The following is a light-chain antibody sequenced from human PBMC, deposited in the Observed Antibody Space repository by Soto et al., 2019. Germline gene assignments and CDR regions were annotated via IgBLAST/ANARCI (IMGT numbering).Light chain of an antibody. Sequence: QSVLAQPASVSGSPGQSITISCTGTSSDVGAYDAVSWYQQHPGKAPQVIIYRGTKRPSGVSTRFSGSVSGNTASLTVSGLQAEYEAEYFCCSSAPESTYVCGTGTKFTVL. CDR3: CSSAPESTYV. J-gene: IGLJ1*01. V-gene: IGLV2-23*01. CDR2: RGT. CDR1: SSDVGAYDA.